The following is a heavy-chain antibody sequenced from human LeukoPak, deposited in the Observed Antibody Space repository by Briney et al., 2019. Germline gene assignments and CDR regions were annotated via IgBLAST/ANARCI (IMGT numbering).Heavy chain of an antibody. V-gene: IGHV1-18*01. J-gene: IGHJ4*02. Sequence: GASVTVSCKASGYTFTNNGISWVRQAPGQGLEWMGWISTYNGNTNYAQKFQGRVTMTTDTPTSTAYMELRSLISDDTAVYYCARVSSGYDDYWGQGTLVIVSS. D-gene: IGHD3-22*01. CDR2: ISTYNGNT. CDR1: GYTFTNNG. CDR3: ARVSSGYDDY.